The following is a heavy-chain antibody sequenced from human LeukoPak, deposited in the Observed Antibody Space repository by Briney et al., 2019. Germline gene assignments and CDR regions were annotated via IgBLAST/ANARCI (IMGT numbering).Heavy chain of an antibody. CDR1: GFTFSSYW. CDR3: AKGPRYSGSYFDY. J-gene: IGHJ4*02. D-gene: IGHD1-26*01. CDR2: ISGSGGST. V-gene: IGHV3-23*01. Sequence: GGSLRLSCAASGFTFSSYWMSWVRQAPGKGLEWVSAISGSGGSTYYADSVKGRFTISRDNSKNTLYLQMNSLRAEDTAVYYCAKGPRYSGSYFDYWGQGTLVTVSS.